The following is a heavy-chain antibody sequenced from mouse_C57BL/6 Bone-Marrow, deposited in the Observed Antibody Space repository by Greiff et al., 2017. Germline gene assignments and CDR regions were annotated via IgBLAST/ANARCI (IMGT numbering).Heavy chain of an antibody. D-gene: IGHD2-3*01. Sequence: QVQLKESGPGLVAPSQSLSITCTVSGFSLTSSGVHWVRQPPGKGLEWLVVIWSDGSTTYNSALKSRLSISKDNSKSQVFLKMNSLQTDDTAMYYGARHDGSPHWYFDVWGTGTTVTVSS. J-gene: IGHJ1*03. CDR1: GFSLTSSG. CDR3: ARHDGSPHWYFDV. CDR2: IWSDGST. V-gene: IGHV2-6-1*01.